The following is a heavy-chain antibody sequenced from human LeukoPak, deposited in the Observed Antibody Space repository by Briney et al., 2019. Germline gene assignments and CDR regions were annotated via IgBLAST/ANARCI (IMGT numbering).Heavy chain of an antibody. Sequence: ASVKVSCKASGYTFTSYGISWVRQAPGQGLEWMGWISAYNGNTNYAQKLQGRVTMTTDTSTSTAYMELRSLRSDDTAVYYCARDYAIGELYGYYYGMDVWGQGTTVTVSS. D-gene: IGHD3-10*01. CDR3: ARDYAIGELYGYYYGMDV. CDR2: ISAYNGNT. CDR1: GYTFTSYG. J-gene: IGHJ6*02. V-gene: IGHV1-18*01.